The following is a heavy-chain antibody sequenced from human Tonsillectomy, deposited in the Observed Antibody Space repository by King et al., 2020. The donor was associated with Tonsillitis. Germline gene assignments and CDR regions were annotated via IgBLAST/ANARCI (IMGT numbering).Heavy chain of an antibody. V-gene: IGHV4-59*01. CDR1: GGSFSSYY. D-gene: IGHD1-14*01. CDR3: ARADRAYYYYMDV. J-gene: IGHJ6*03. CDR2: VDYRGST. Sequence: LQLQESGPGLLKPSETLSLTCTVSGGSFSSYYWIWIRQPPGKGLEWIVNVDYRGSTNYKPSLKSRGPISVDPPKNQFSLKLSSRTAADTAVYYCARADRAYYYYMDVWGKGTTVTVSS.